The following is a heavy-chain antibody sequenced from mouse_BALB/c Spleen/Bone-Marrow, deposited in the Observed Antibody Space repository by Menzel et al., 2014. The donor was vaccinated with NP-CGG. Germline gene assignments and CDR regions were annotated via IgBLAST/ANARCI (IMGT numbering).Heavy chain of an antibody. CDR2: IDPAIFT. CDR3: ASYRYGWYFDV. J-gene: IGHJ1*01. Sequence: EVQGVESGAELVKPGASVKLSCTASGFNIKDTYLHWVKQRPEQGLDWIGRIDPAIFTKYDPKFQGKATITADTSSNTAYLHLSSLTSEDTAVYYCASYRYGWYFDVWGAGTTVNVSS. D-gene: IGHD2-14*01. V-gene: IGHV14-3*02. CDR1: GFNIKDTY.